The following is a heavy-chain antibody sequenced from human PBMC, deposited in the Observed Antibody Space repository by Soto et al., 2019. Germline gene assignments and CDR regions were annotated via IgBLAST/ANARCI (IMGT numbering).Heavy chain of an antibody. V-gene: IGHV4-34*01. CDR1: GGSFSGYY. Sequence: QVQLQQWGAGLLKPSETLSLTCAVYGGSFSGYYWTWIRQPPGTGLEWIGEINHSGSTNYNLSLKSRVTTSVDTSKNQFSLKLTSVTAADTAVYYCARDKITGLFDYWGQGTLVTVSS. J-gene: IGHJ4*02. D-gene: IGHD2-8*02. CDR2: INHSGST. CDR3: ARDKITGLFDY.